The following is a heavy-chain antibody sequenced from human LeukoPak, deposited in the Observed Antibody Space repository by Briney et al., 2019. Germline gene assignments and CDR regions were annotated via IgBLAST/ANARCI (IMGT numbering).Heavy chain of an antibody. CDR1: GFSVNNLY. CDR2: ISSSGRTI. J-gene: IGHJ6*02. CDR3: ARGDGYCSSTSCYAGPSYGLDV. D-gene: IGHD2-2*03. V-gene: IGHV3-11*04. Sequence: GGSLRLSCAASGFSVNNLYMSWVRQAPGKGLEWVSYISSSGRTIFYADSVKGRFTISRDNAKNSLYLQMNSLRAEDTAVYHCARGDGYCSSTSCYAGPSYGLDVWGQGTTVTVSS.